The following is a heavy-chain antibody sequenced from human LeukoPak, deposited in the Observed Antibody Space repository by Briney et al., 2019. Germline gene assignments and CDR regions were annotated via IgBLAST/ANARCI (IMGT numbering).Heavy chain of an antibody. CDR3: ARSDSGTYRHYFDY. D-gene: IGHD1-26*01. Sequence: SETLSLTCTVSGGSISSYYWSWIRQPPGKGLEWIGYIYYTGSANYNPSLESRVTISVDTSTNQFSLKLNSVTAADTAVYFCARSDSGTYRHYFDYWGQGTLVTVSS. CDR2: IYYTGSA. V-gene: IGHV4-59*08. J-gene: IGHJ4*02. CDR1: GGSISSYY.